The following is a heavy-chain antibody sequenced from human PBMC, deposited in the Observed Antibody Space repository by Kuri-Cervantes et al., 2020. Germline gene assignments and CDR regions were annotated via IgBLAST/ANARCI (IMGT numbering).Heavy chain of an antibody. CDR1: GGSVSSGSYY. CDR3: ARERRLYQQPSWFEA. J-gene: IGHJ5*02. CDR2: IYYSGST. D-gene: IGHD6-13*01. V-gene: IGHV4-61*01. Sequence: SETLSLTCTVSGGSVSSGSYYWSWIRQPPGKGLEWIGYIYYSGSTNYNPSLKSRVTISVDTSKNQFSLKLSSVTAADTAVYYCARERRLYQQPSWFEAWGQGTLVTVSS.